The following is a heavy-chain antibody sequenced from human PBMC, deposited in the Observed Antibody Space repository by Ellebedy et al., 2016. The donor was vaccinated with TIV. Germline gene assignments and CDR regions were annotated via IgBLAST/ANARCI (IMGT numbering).Heavy chain of an antibody. V-gene: IGHV3-23*01. CDR2: ISGGGGST. CDR3: AKRSSEVAVADT. Sequence: PGGSLRLSCAVSGLTSSSHAMHCVRQAPEKGLEWVSTISGGGGSTYYADSVKGRFTISRDKSRNTVSLQMNSLRVEDTAVYFCAKRSSEVAVADTWGQGNRVTVSS. D-gene: IGHD6-19*01. J-gene: IGHJ1*01. CDR1: GLTSSSHA.